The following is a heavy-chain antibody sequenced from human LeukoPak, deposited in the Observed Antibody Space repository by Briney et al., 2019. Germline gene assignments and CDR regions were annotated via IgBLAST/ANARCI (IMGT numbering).Heavy chain of an antibody. CDR3: ARHAVDGGGSDY. D-gene: IGHD3-16*01. CDR1: GGSFSGYY. Sequence: SETLSLTCAVYGGSFSGYYWSWIRQPPGKGLEWIGEINHSGSTNYNPSLKSRVTISVDTSKNQFSLKLSSVTAADTAVYYCARHAVDGGGSDYWGQGTLVTVSS. CDR2: INHSGST. V-gene: IGHV4-34*01. J-gene: IGHJ4*02.